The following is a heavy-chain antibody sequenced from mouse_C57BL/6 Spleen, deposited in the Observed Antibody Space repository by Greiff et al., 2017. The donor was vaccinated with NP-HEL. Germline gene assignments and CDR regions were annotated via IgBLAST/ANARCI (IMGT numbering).Heavy chain of an antibody. CDR1: GYAFSSSW. CDR3: AGYGNYEFAY. J-gene: IGHJ3*01. D-gene: IGHD2-1*01. Sequence: QVQLKQSGPELVKPGASVKISCKASGYAFSSSWMNWVKQRPGKGLEWIGRIYPGDGDTNYNGKFKGKATLTADKSSSTAYMQLSSLTSEDSAVYFCAGYGNYEFAYWGQGTLVTVSA. CDR2: IYPGDGDT. V-gene: IGHV1-82*01.